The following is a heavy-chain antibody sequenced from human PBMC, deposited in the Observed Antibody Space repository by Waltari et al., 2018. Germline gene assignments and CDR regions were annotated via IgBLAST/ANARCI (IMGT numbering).Heavy chain of an antibody. V-gene: IGHV1-3*01. D-gene: IGHD3-10*01. CDR3: ARGRKSKNYGSGSYYNY. CDR2: INAGNGNT. J-gene: IGHJ4*02. Sequence: QVQLVQSGAEVQKPGASVKVSCKASGYTFTSYAMHWVRQAPGQRLEWMGWINAGNGNTKYAQKFQGRVTITRDTSASTAYMELSSLRSEDTAVYYCARGRKSKNYGSGSYYNYWGQGTLVTVSS. CDR1: GYTFTSYA.